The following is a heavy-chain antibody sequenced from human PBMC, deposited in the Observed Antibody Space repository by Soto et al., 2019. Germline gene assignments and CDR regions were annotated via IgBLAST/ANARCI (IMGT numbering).Heavy chain of an antibody. CDR1: GGTFSSYT. J-gene: IGHJ5*02. CDR3: ARASLRGQVAPRAFDP. D-gene: IGHD4-17*01. V-gene: IGHV1-69*02. Sequence: ASVKVSCKASGGTFSSYTISWVRQAPGQGLEWMGRIIPILGIANYAQKFQGRVTITADKSTSTAYMELSSLRSEDTAVYYCARASLRGQVAPRAFDPWGQGTLVTVSS. CDR2: IIPILGIA.